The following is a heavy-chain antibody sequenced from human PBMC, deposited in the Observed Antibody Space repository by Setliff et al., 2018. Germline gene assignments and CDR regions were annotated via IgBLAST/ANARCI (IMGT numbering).Heavy chain of an antibody. J-gene: IGHJ4*02. CDR1: GFTFSKYA. Sequence: PGGSLRLSCVASGFTFSKYAVTWVRQAPGKGLEWVSYISSSSSTVYYADSVEGRFTISRDNAKNLLYLQMNSLRAEDTAVYYCARTQVVPASTYSIDYWGQGTLVTVSS. CDR3: ARTQVVPASTYSIDY. D-gene: IGHD2-2*01. V-gene: IGHV3-48*01. CDR2: ISSSSSTV.